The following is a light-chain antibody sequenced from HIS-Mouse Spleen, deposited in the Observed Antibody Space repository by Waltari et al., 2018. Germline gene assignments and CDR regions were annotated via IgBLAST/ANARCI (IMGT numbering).Light chain of an antibody. V-gene: IGLV2-11*01. CDR1: SSDAGGYNY. CDR3: CSYAGSYTFPYV. CDR2: DVS. Sequence: QSALTQPRSVSGSPGQSVTISCTGTSSDAGGYNYASWYQQHPGKAPKLMIYDVSKRPSGVPDRFSGSKSGNTASLTISGLQAEDEADYYCCSYAGSYTFPYVFGTGTKVTVL. J-gene: IGLJ1*01.